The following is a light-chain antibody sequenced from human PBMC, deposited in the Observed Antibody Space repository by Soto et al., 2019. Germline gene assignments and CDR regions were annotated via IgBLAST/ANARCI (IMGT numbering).Light chain of an antibody. CDR2: LGS. V-gene: IGKV2-28*01. CDR1: QSLLHSGGHNF. CDR3: MQTLQTPLT. J-gene: IGKJ4*01. Sequence: DIVMTQSPVSLPVTPGEPASISCRASQSLLHSGGHNFLDWYLQKPGQSPQVLIYLGSNRASVVPDGFRGSGSGADFTLEISRVEAEDVGVYYCMQTLQTPLTFGGGTQVEIK.